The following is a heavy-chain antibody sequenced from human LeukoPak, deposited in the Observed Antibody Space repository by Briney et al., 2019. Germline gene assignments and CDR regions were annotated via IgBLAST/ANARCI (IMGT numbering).Heavy chain of an antibody. D-gene: IGHD2-15*01. CDR3: AADPDPYCSGGSCYSGGY. J-gene: IGHJ4*02. V-gene: IGHV1-58*02. CDR1: GFTFTSSA. CDR2: IVVGSGNT. Sequence: GTSVKVSCKASGFTFTSSAMQWVRQARGQRLEWIGWIVVGSGNTNYAQKFQERVTITRDMSTSTAYIELSSLRSEDTAVYYCAADPDPYCSGGSCYSGGYWGQGTLVTVSS.